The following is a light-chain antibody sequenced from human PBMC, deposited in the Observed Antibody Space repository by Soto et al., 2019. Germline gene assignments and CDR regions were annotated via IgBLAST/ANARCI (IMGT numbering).Light chain of an antibody. CDR2: DAS. CDR1: QSISSW. J-gene: IGKJ2*01. Sequence: DIQMTQSPSTLSASVGDRVTITCRASQSISSWLAWYQQKPGKAPKLLIYDASSLESGVPSRFSGSGSATEFTLTISSLQPDDFATYSCQQYNSYSLFGQGTKLEIK. CDR3: QQYNSYSL. V-gene: IGKV1-5*01.